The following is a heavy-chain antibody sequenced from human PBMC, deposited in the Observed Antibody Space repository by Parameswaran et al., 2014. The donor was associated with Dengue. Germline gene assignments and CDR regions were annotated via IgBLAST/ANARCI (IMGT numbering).Heavy chain of an antibody. Sequence: ASETLSLTCTVSGVSMRSSTYYWGWIRQPPGKGLEWIGTIYYSGTTYYSPSLKTRVTISVDTSKNEVSLKLTSVTAADTAVYYCARDLRVAVVRGVTYFDSWGQGTLVTVSS. CDR2: IYYSGTT. CDR1: GVSMRSSTYY. D-gene: IGHD3-10*01. CDR3: ARDLRVAVVRGVTYFDS. J-gene: IGHJ4*02. V-gene: IGHV4-39*07.